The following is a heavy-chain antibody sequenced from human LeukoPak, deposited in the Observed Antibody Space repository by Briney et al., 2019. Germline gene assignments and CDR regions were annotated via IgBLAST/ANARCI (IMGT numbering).Heavy chain of an antibody. CDR3: ARAAVGATPSPDHFDY. V-gene: IGHV4-39*07. CDR1: GGSISSSSYY. J-gene: IGHJ4*02. Sequence: PSETLSLTCTVSGGSISSSSYYWGWIRQPPGKGLEWIVSIYYSGSTYYNPSLKSRVTISVYTSKNQFSLKLSSVTAADTAVYYCARAAVGATPSPDHFDYWGQGTLVTVSS. D-gene: IGHD2-15*01. CDR2: IYYSGST.